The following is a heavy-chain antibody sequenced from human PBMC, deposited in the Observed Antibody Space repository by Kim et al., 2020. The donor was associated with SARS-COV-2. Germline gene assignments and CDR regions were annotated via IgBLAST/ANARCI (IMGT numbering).Heavy chain of an antibody. CDR3: AKIGTYCSSTSCYPFDY. D-gene: IGHD2-2*01. V-gene: IGHV3-30*02. J-gene: IGHJ4*02. Sequence: VKGRFTISRDNSKNTLYLQMNSLRAEDTAVYYCAKIGTYCSSTSCYPFDYWGQGTLVTVSS.